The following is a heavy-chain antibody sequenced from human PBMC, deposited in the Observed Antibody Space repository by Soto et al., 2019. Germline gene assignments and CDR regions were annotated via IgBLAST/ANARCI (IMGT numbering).Heavy chain of an antibody. CDR2: ISGSGGST. Sequence: PGGSLRLSCAASGFSFNSYAMSWVRQAPGKGLEWVSAISGSGGSTYYADSVKGRFTISRDNSKNTLYLQMNSLRAEDTAVYYLSNSVRGCGDPGLYNYGYRGQGALVTVSS. J-gene: IGHJ4*02. CDR3: SNSVRGCGDPGLYNYGY. CDR1: GFSFNSYA. V-gene: IGHV3-23*01. D-gene: IGHD2-21*01.